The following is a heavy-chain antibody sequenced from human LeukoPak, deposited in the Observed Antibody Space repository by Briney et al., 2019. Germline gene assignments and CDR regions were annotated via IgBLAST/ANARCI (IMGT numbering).Heavy chain of an antibody. CDR3: ARDAGTSAFDV. V-gene: IGHV1-18*01. CDR1: GYTFTSYG. CDR2: ISAYNGNT. Sequence: ASVKVSCKASGYTFTSYGISWVRQAPGQGLEWMGWISAYNGNTNYAQNLQGRVTMTTDTSTSTVYMELRSLRSDDTAVYYCARDAGTSAFDVWGQGTMVTVSS. D-gene: IGHD6-13*01. J-gene: IGHJ3*01.